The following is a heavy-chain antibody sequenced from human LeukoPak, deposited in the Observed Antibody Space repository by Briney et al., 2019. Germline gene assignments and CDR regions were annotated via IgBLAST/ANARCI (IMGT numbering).Heavy chain of an antibody. CDR1: GGSFSGYY. D-gene: IGHD3-22*01. J-gene: IGHJ4*02. CDR3: ARDARGYPY. V-gene: IGHV4-59*01. CDR2: IYYSGST. Sequence: SETLSITCAVYGGSFSGYYSSWIRQPPGKGLEWIGYIYYSGSTNYNPSLKSRVTISVDTSKNQFSLKLSSVTAADTAVYYCARDARGYPYWGQGTLVTVSS.